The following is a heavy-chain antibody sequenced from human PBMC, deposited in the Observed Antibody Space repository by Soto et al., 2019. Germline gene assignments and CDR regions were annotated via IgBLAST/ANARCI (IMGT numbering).Heavy chain of an antibody. CDR2: IYYSGST. Sequence: SETLSLTCAVYGGSFSGYYWSWIRQPPGKGLEWIGYIYYSGSTYYNPSLKSRVTISVDTSKNQFSLKLSSVTAADTAVYYCARDVAYDSSGYRFDYWGQGTLVTVSS. V-gene: IGHV4-34*09. D-gene: IGHD3-22*01. J-gene: IGHJ4*02. CDR1: GGSFSGYY. CDR3: ARDVAYDSSGYRFDY.